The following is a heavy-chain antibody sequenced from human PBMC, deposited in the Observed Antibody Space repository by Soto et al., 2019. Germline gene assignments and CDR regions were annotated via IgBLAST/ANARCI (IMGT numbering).Heavy chain of an antibody. CDR3: ALGGLYSGYVFHAFDF. Sequence: QVQLVQSGAEVKKPGASVKVSCKASGYTFTSYGINWVRQAPGQGLEWMGWISGYNGNTVYPQKIQGRVTMTYDTSTTTAYMELTNLRSEDTAVYYCALGGLYSGYVFHAFDFCAQGTLGTVSS. J-gene: IGHJ3*01. D-gene: IGHD5-12*01. CDR2: ISGYNGNT. CDR1: GYTFTSYG. V-gene: IGHV1-18*01.